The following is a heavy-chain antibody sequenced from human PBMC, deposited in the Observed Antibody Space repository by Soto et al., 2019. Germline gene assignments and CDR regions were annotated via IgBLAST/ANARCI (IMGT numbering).Heavy chain of an antibody. CDR2: IIPIFGTA. CDR1: GGTFSSYA. D-gene: IGHD6-6*01. J-gene: IGHJ5*02. V-gene: IGHV1-69*13. CDR3: ARSIAARPKYNWFDP. Sequence: GASVKVSCKASGGTFSSYAISWVRQAPGQGLEWMGGIIPIFGTANYAQKFQGRVTITADESTSTAYMELSSLRSEDTAVYYCARSIAARPKYNWFDPWGQGTLVTVSS.